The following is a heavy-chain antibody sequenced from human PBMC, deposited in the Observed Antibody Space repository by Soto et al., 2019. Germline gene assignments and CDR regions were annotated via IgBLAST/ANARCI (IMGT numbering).Heavy chain of an antibody. CDR2: IYHSGST. V-gene: IGHV4-30-2*01. Sequence: KASETLSLTCAVSGGSISSGGYSWSWIRQPPGKGLEWIGYIYHSGSTYYNPSLKSRVTISVDRSKNQFSLKLISVTAADTAKYFCAREGNLGRWLQPLDFWGQGTLVTVYS. CDR3: AREGNLGRWLQPLDF. D-gene: IGHD5-12*01. J-gene: IGHJ4*02. CDR1: GGSISSGGYS.